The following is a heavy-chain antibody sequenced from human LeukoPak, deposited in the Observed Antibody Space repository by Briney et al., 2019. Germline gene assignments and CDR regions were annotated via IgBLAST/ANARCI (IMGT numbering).Heavy chain of an antibody. Sequence: ASVKVSCKASGYTFTGYYMHWVRQAPGQGLEWMGWINSNSGGTNYAQKFQGRVTMTRDTSISTAYMELSRLRSDDTAVYYCARGGAYSRAPPDYWGQGTLVTVSS. V-gene: IGHV1-2*02. J-gene: IGHJ4*02. CDR3: ARGGAYSRAPPDY. CDR1: GYTFTGYY. CDR2: INSNSGGT. D-gene: IGHD6-13*01.